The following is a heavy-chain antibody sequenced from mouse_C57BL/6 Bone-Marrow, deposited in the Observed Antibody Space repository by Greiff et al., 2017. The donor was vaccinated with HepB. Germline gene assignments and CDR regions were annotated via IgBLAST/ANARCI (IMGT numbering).Heavy chain of an antibody. D-gene: IGHD2-5*01. CDR1: GFTFSDYY. J-gene: IGHJ3*01. V-gene: IGHV5-12*01. CDR2: ISNGGGST. Sequence: DVKLQESGGGLVQPGGSLKLSCAASGFTFSDYYMYWVRQTPEKRLEWVAYISNGGGSTYYPDTVKGRFTISRDNAKNTLYLQMSRLKSEDTAMYYCASLYSNYDWFAYWGQGTLVTVSA. CDR3: ASLYSNYDWFAY.